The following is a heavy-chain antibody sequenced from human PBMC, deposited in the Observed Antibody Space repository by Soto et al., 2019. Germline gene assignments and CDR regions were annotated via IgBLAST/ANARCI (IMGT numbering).Heavy chain of an antibody. V-gene: IGHV3-15*01. CDR2: IKSKTDGGTT. Sequence: GGSLRLSCAASGFTFSNAWMSWVRQAPGKGLEWVGLIKSKTDGGTTDYAAPVKGRFTISTDDSKNTLYLQMNSLKTEDAAVYSCTSDSVSGLDHWGQGTLVTVSS. J-gene: IGHJ5*02. CDR1: GFTFSNAW. D-gene: IGHD2-8*01. CDR3: TSDSVSGLDH.